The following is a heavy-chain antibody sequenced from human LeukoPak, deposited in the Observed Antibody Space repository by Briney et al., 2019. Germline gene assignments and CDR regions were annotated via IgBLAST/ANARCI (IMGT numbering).Heavy chain of an antibody. CDR3: ARGGSSSWYFPLDY. CDR2: IYTSGST. CDR1: GGSISSYY. Sequence: PSETLSHTCTVSGGSISSYYWSWIRQPAGKGLEWIGRIYTSGSTNYNPSLKSRVTMSVDTSKNQFSLKLSSVTAADTAVYYCARGGSSSWYFPLDYWGQGTLVTVSS. V-gene: IGHV4-4*07. D-gene: IGHD6-13*01. J-gene: IGHJ4*02.